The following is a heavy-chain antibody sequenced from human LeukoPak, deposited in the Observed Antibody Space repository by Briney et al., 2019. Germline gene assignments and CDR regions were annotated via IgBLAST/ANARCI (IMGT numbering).Heavy chain of an antibody. CDR1: GGSFSGYY. Sequence: SETLSHTCAVYGGSFSGYYWSWIRQPPGKGLEWIGEINHSGSTNYNPSLKSRVTISVDTSKNQFSLKLSSVTAADTAVYYCASRLRLGELSTWGQGTLVTVSS. V-gene: IGHV4-34*01. D-gene: IGHD3-16*02. CDR3: ASRLRLGELST. J-gene: IGHJ5*02. CDR2: INHSGST.